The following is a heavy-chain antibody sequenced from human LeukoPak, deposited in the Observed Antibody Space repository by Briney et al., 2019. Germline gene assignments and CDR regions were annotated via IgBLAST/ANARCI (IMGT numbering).Heavy chain of an antibody. CDR2: IYYSGNS. V-gene: IGHV4-39*07. CDR3: ARVPVNIWENWFDP. CDR1: GDSISTSNSY. D-gene: IGHD1-26*01. J-gene: IGHJ5*02. Sequence: SETLSLTCTVSGDSISTSNSYWGWIRQPPGKGLEWIGSIYYSGNSYYNPSLKSRVTISVDTSKNQFSLRLSSVTAADTAVYYCARVPVNIWENWFDPWGQGTLVTVSS.